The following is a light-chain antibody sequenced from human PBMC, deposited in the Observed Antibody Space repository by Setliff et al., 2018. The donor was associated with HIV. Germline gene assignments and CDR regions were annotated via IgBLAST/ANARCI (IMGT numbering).Light chain of an antibody. CDR3: QVWDSSSDHHV. J-gene: IGLJ1*01. Sequence: SHELTQPPSVSVAPGKTARITCGGNNIGSESVHWYQQKPGQAPVLVVYDDNDRPSGIPERFSGSNSGNTATLTISRVEAGDEADYYCQVWDSSSDHHVFGTGTKVTVL. CDR2: DDN. CDR1: NIGSES. V-gene: IGLV3-21*03.